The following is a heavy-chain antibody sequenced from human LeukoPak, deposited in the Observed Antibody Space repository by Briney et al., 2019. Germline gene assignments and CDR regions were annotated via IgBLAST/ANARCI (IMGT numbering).Heavy chain of an antibody. J-gene: IGHJ6*03. CDR1: GFTFDDYA. Sequence: GGSLRLSCAGSGFTFDDYAMHWVRRTPGKGLEWVSGISWNSGNIAYADFVGGRFTISRDNAKNSLSLQMNSLSDEDTAVYYCAKDAYGGATFFYYMDVWGKGTTVTVSS. D-gene: IGHD2/OR15-2a*01. CDR3: AKDAYGGATFFYYMDV. V-gene: IGHV3-9*01. CDR2: ISWNSGNI.